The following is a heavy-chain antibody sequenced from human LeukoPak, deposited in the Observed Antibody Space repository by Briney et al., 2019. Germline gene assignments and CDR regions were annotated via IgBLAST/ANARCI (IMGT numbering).Heavy chain of an antibody. D-gene: IGHD6-6*01. J-gene: IGHJ3*02. Sequence: GRSLRLSCAASGFTFSSYAMHWVRQAPGKGLEWVAVISYDGSNKYYADSVKGRFTISRDNSKNTLYLQMNSLRAEDTAVYYCARVLGSSSLNAFDIWGQGTMVTVSS. CDR1: GFTFSSYA. V-gene: IGHV3-30*04. CDR2: ISYDGSNK. CDR3: ARVLGSSSLNAFDI.